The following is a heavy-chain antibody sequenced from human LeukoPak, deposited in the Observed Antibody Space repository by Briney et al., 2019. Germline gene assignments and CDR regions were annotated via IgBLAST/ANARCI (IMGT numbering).Heavy chain of an antibody. CDR3: ARGPYDSRGQDYYYYYMDV. Sequence: SVKVSCKASGGTFSSYTISWVRQAPGQGLEWMGRIIPILGIANYAQKFQGRVTISADESTSTAYMELSSLRSEDTAVYYCARGPYDSRGQDYYYYYMDVWGKGTTVTVSS. V-gene: IGHV1-69*02. CDR1: GGTFSSYT. CDR2: IIPILGIA. D-gene: IGHD3-22*01. J-gene: IGHJ6*03.